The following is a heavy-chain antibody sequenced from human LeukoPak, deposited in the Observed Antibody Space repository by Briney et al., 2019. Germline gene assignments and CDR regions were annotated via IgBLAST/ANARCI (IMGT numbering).Heavy chain of an antibody. J-gene: IGHJ6*03. CDR3: ATGQSKWELPRLYYYYYMDV. CDR1: GGTFSSYA. D-gene: IGHD1-26*01. V-gene: IGHV1-69*05. CDR2: IIPILGTA. Sequence: EASVKVSCKASGGTFSSYAISWVRQAPGQGLEWMGGIIPILGTANYVQKFQGRVTITTDESTSTAYMELSSLRSEDTAVYYCATGQSKWELPRLYYYYYMDVWGKGTTVTVSS.